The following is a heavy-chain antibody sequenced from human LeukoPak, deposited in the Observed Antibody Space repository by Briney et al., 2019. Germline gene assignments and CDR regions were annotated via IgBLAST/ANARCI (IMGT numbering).Heavy chain of an antibody. Sequence: GKSLRLSCAASGFTFSNYMMHWVRQAPGKGLEWVSRISDTGDSTYYADSVKGRVTISRDNSKNTLYLQMNSLRADDTAVYYCAKDGKNIYISYWGQGTLVTVSS. CDR3: AKDGKNIYISY. D-gene: IGHD2/OR15-2a*01. CDR1: GFTFSNYM. J-gene: IGHJ4*02. CDR2: ISDTGDST. V-gene: IGHV3-23*01.